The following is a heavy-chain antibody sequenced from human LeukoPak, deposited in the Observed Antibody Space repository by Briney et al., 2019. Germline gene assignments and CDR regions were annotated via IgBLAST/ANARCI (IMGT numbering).Heavy chain of an antibody. Sequence: SGGSLRLSCAASGFAFSSYSMNWVRQAPGKGLEWVSSISSSSSYIYYADSVKGRFTISRDNAKNSLYLQMNSLRAEDTAVYYCARDSRGVVVVPAANYWGQGTLVTVSS. CDR1: GFAFSSYS. J-gene: IGHJ4*02. D-gene: IGHD2-2*01. CDR2: ISSSSSYI. CDR3: ARDSRGVVVVPAANY. V-gene: IGHV3-21*01.